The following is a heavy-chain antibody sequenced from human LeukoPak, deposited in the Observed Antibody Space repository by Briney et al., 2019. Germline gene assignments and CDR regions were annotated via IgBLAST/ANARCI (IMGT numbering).Heavy chain of an antibody. Sequence: PGGSLRLSCAASGFTFSSYWMSWVRQAPGKGLEWVANIKQDGSEKYYVDSVKGRFTISRDNAKNSLYLQMNSLRAEDTAVYYCTRDPSGYYRTADNWFDPWGQGILVTVSS. D-gene: IGHD3-22*01. CDR2: IKQDGSEK. J-gene: IGHJ5*02. CDR1: GFTFSSYW. V-gene: IGHV3-7*01. CDR3: TRDPSGYYRTADNWFDP.